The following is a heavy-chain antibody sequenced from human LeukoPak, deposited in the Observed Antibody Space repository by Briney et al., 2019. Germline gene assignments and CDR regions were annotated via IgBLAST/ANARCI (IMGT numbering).Heavy chain of an antibody. CDR2: ISYDGSNK. CDR1: GFTFSSYG. Sequence: GGSLRLSCAASGFTFSSYGMHWVRQAPGKGLEWVAVISYDGSNKYYADSVKGRFTISGDNSKNTLYLQMNSLRAEDTAVYYCAKDRKYIVGALSDWGQGTLVTVSS. V-gene: IGHV3-30*18. D-gene: IGHD1-26*01. CDR3: AKDRKYIVGALSD. J-gene: IGHJ4*02.